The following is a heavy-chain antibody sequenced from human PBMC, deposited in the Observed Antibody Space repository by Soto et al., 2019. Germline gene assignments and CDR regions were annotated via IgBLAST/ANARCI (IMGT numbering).Heavy chain of an antibody. CDR1: GFSLSTSGVG. D-gene: IGHD3-9*01. CDR2: IYWDDDK. Sequence: SGPTLVNPTQTLTLTCTFSGFSLSTSGVGVGWIRQPPGKALEWLALIYWDDDKRYSPSLKSRLTITKDTSKNQVVLTMTNMDPVDTATYYCANIYHYGILTGTLSVSWFDLWGQGTLVPVSS. V-gene: IGHV2-5*02. CDR3: ANIYHYGILTGTLSVSWFDL. J-gene: IGHJ5*02.